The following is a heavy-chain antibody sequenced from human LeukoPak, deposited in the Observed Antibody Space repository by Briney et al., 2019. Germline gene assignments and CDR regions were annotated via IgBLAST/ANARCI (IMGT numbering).Heavy chain of an antibody. CDR2: INPSDGSA. CDR3: ARDKGNSTTWSLSYYYGMDV. D-gene: IGHD2-2*01. J-gene: IGHJ6*02. CDR1: GYTFTMFF. Sequence: ASVKVSCKASGYTFTMFFMHLVRQAPGQGLEWVGVINPSDGSATVAQKFQGRVSMTRDTSTNTVYMAVSSLRSDDTALYYCARDKGNSTTWSLSYYYGMDVWGQGTTVTVSS. V-gene: IGHV1-46*01.